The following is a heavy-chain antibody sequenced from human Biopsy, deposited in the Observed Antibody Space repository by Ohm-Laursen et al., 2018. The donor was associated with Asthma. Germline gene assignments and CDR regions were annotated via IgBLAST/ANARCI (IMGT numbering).Heavy chain of an antibody. CDR3: ARTHERWTSIQDDALDI. CDR1: GFTFNSNA. CDR2: ISYDGGNK. Sequence: SLRLSCIASGFTFNSNAIHWVRQAPGKGLEWVAVISYDGGNKFYGDSVRGRFTLSRDNSRNTLYLQMNSLRVEDTAIYYCARTHERWTSIQDDALDIWGQGTMVSVSS. V-gene: IGHV3-30*04. D-gene: IGHD4-23*01. J-gene: IGHJ3*02.